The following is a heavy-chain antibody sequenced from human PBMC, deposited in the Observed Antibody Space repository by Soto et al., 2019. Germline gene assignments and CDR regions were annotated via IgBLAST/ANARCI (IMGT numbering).Heavy chain of an antibody. V-gene: IGHV3-30*03. Sequence: PGGSLRLSCAASGFTFSSYGMHWVRQAPGKGLEWVAVISYDGSNKYYADSVKGRFTISRDNSKNTLYLQMNSLRAEDTAVYYWSWIRQPPGKGLEWIGYIYYSGSTNYNPSLKSRVTISVDTSKNQFSLKLSSVTAADTAVYYCARDQGGCEFDYWGQGT. D-gene: IGHD1-26*01. CDR2: ISYDGSNK. CDR3: SWIRQPPGKGLEWIGYIYYSGSTNYNPSLKSRVTISVDTSKNQFSLKLSSVTAADTAVYYCARDQGGCEFDY. J-gene: IGHJ4*02. CDR1: GFTFSSYG.